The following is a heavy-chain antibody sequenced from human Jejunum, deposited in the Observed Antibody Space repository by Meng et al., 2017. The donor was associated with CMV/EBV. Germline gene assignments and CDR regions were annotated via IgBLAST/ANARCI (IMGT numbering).Heavy chain of an antibody. V-gene: IGHV5-51*01. CDR1: GYMFAFTW. J-gene: IGHJ3*02. CDR3: ATQTGLGNDAYNI. D-gene: IGHD3/OR15-3a*01. Sequence: SGYMFAFTWIGGVRQMPGKGLDWMGLIYPDDSNIKYSPSFQGQVTISADKSISTAYLQWSSLKASDTAMYYCATQTGLGNDAYNIWGQGTMVTVSS. CDR2: IYPDDSNI.